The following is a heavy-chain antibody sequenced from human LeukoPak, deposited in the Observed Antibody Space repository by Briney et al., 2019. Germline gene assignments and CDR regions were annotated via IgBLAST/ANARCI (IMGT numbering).Heavy chain of an antibody. CDR1: GFTFSSYG. CDR2: ISYDGSNK. D-gene: IGHD6-25*01. Sequence: GGSLRLSCAASGFTFSSYGMHWVRQAPGKGLGWVAVISYDGSNKYYADSVKGRFTISRDNSKNTLYLQMNSLRAEDTAVYYCAKDDNRAALGYWGQGTLVTVSS. J-gene: IGHJ4*02. V-gene: IGHV3-30*18. CDR3: AKDDNRAALGY.